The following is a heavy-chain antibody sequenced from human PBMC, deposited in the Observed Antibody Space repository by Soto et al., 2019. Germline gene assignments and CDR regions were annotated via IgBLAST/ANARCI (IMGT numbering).Heavy chain of an antibody. CDR3: AKPEVAHFDY. Sequence: LSLSCASSGFTFSSYGMHWVRQAPGKGLEWVAVISYDGSNKYYADSVKGRFTISRDNSKNTLYLQMNSLRAEDTAVYYCAKPEVAHFDYWGQGTLVTVSS. CDR2: ISYDGSNK. J-gene: IGHJ4*02. D-gene: IGHD5-12*01. V-gene: IGHV3-30*18. CDR1: GFTFSSYG.